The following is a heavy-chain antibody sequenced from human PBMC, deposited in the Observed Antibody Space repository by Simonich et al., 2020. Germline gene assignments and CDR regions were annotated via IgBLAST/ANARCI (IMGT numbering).Heavy chain of an antibody. J-gene: IGHJ3*02. V-gene: IGHV1-2*02. CDR3: ARGRLTGDKGAFDI. D-gene: IGHD7-27*01. CDR1: GYTFTGYY. Sequence: QVQLVQSGAEVKKHGASVKVSCKASGYTFTGYYMHWVRQAPGQGLEELGWITPNSGGTNYAQKFQGRVTMTRDTSSSTAYMELSRLRSDDTAVYYCARGRLTGDKGAFDIWGQGTMVTVSS. CDR2: ITPNSGGT.